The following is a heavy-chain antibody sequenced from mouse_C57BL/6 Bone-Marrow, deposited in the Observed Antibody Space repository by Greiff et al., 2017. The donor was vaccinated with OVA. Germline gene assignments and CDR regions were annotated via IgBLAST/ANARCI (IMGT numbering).Heavy chain of an antibody. Sequence: EVNVVESGGGLVQPGGSMKLSCAASGFTFSDAWMDWVRQSPEKGLEWVAEIRNKANNHSSYYAESVQWRFTITRDDSKSSVYLKMISLRAEDTGIYYGTASYYYGSFWYFDVWGTGTTVTVSA. CDR2: IRNKANNHSS. D-gene: IGHD1-1*01. CDR3: TASYYYGSFWYFDV. J-gene: IGHJ1*03. CDR1: GFTFSDAW. V-gene: IGHV6-6*01.